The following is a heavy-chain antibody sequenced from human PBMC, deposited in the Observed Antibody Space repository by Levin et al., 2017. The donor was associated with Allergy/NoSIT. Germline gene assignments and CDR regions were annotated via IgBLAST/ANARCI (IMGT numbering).Heavy chain of an antibody. Sequence: SQTLSLTCAVYGGSFSGYYWSWIRPPPGKGLEWIGEINHSGSTNYNPSLKSRVTISVDTSKNQFSLKLSSVTAADTAVYYCARVGTALYWYFDLWGRGTLVTVSS. CDR2: INHSGST. CDR1: GGSFSGYY. D-gene: IGHD1-1*01. V-gene: IGHV4-34*01. J-gene: IGHJ2*01. CDR3: ARVGTALYWYFDL.